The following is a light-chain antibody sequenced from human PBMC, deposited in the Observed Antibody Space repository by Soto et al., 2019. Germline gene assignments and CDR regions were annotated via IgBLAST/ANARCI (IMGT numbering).Light chain of an antibody. CDR2: AAS. V-gene: IGKV1-27*01. CDR1: QGISNY. J-gene: IGKJ1*01. Sequence: DIQMTQSPSSLSASVGDRVTITCRASQGISNYLAWYQQKPGKVPKLLIYAASTLQSGVPSRFSGSGSGTDFTLTISSLQPEDVATYYCQKYNSAEAFGQGTEVDIK. CDR3: QKYNSAEA.